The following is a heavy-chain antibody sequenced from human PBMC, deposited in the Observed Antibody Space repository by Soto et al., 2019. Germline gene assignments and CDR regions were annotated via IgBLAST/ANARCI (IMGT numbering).Heavy chain of an antibody. CDR2: ISSSSSYI. CDR3: ARDNLHREIPYYFDS. D-gene: IGHD3-16*02. V-gene: IGHV3-21*01. J-gene: IGHJ4*02. Sequence: GGSLRLSCAASGFTFSSYSMNWVRQAPGKGLEWVSSISSSSSYIYYADSVKGRFTISRDNAKNSLYLQMNSLRAEDTAVYYCARDNLHREIPYYFDSWGQGTLVTVSS. CDR1: GFTFSSYS.